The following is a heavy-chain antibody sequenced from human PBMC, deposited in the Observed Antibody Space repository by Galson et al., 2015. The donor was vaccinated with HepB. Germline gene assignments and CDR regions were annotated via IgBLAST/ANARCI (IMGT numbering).Heavy chain of an antibody. D-gene: IGHD2-15*01. CDR2: ISPYNRDT. J-gene: IGHJ5*02. Sequence: SVKVSCKASGYTFSTFSITWVRQAPGQGLEWMGRISPYNRDTNYARKFQGRVTMTTDTSTRTAYMELRSLRSDDTAVYYCARGGFVVAVGGPQDNWLDPWGQGTLVTVSS. CDR1: GYTFSTFS. V-gene: IGHV1-18*01. CDR3: ARGGFVVAVGGPQDNWLDP.